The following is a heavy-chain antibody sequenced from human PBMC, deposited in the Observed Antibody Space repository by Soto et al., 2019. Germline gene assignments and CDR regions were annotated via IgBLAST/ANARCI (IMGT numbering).Heavy chain of an antibody. CDR3: ARQIYDSDTGPNFQYYFDS. V-gene: IGHV5-10-1*01. CDR1: GYSFAGYW. J-gene: IGHJ4*02. D-gene: IGHD3-22*01. Sequence: GESLKISCKGSGYSFAGYWISWVRQKPGKGLEWMGRIGPSDSQTYYSPSFRGHVTISATKSITTVFLQWSSLRASDTAMYYCARQIYDSDTGPNFQYYFDSWGQGTPVTVSS. CDR2: IGPSDSQT.